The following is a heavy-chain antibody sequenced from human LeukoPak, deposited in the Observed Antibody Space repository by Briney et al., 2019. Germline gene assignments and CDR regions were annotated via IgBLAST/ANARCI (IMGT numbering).Heavy chain of an antibody. J-gene: IGHJ5*02. CDR1: GFTFTSSA. V-gene: IGHV1-58*02. CDR2: IVVGSGNT. CDR3: AAEVISSDNWFDP. D-gene: IGHD3-22*01. Sequence: GTSVKVSCKASGFTFTSSAMQWVRQARGQRLEWIGWIVVGSGNTNYAQKFQERVTITRGMSTSTAYMELSSLRSEDTAVYYCAAEVISSDNWFDPWGQGTLVTVSS.